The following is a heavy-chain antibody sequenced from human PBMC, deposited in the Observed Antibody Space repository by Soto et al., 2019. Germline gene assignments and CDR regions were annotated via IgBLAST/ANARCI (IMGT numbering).Heavy chain of an antibody. V-gene: IGHV4-34*01. CDR2: INHSGST. CDR3: ARAYGGNVFDY. J-gene: IGHJ4*02. Sequence: QVQLQQWGAGLMKPSETLSLTCSVYGGSFSGSYWSWIRQPPGKGLEWIGDINHSGSTNYNPSLKSRVTISVDTSKNQFSLQLSSVTAADTAVYFCARAYGGNVFDYWGQGTLVTVSS. D-gene: IGHD4-17*01. CDR1: GGSFSGSY.